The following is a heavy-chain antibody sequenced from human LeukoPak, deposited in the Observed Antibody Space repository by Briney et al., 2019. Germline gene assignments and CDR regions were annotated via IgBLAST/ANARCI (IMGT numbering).Heavy chain of an antibody. V-gene: IGHV3-23*01. Sequence: GGSLRLSCEASGFTFNSYAMTWVRQAPGKGLEWVSSINGHGGTTYYADSVKGRFTISRDNSKNTLYLQMNSLRAEDTAVYYCAKVLVWDTHGPIDFWGQGTLVTVSS. J-gene: IGHJ4*02. CDR2: INGHGGTT. D-gene: IGHD2-8*02. CDR3: AKVLVWDTHGPIDF. CDR1: GFTFNSYA.